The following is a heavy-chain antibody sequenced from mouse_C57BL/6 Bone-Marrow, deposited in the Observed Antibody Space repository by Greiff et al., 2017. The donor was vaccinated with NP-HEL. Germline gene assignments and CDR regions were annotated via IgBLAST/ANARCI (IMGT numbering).Heavy chain of an antibody. CDR2: INPGSGGT. Sequence: QVQLKESGAELVRPGTSVKVSCKASGYAFTNYLIEWVKQRPGQGLEWIGVINPGSGGTNYNEKFKGKATLTADKSSSTAYMQLSSLTSEDSAVYFCARRDYYGRRNYWGQGTTLTVSS. D-gene: IGHD1-1*01. CDR3: ARRDYYGRRNY. CDR1: GYAFTNYL. J-gene: IGHJ2*01. V-gene: IGHV1-54*01.